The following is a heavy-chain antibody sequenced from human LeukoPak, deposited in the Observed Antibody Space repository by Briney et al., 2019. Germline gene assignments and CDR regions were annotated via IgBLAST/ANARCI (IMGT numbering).Heavy chain of an antibody. J-gene: IGHJ3*01. CDR1: GYTFTSYY. Sequence: ASVKVSCKASGYTFTSYYMHWVRQAPGQGLEWMGIINPSGGSTSYAQKFQGRVTITRDMSTSLVYMELSSLRSEDTAVYYCAAEAAYYYDSRDAFDVWGQGTMVTVSS. D-gene: IGHD3-22*01. CDR3: AAEAAYYYDSRDAFDV. V-gene: IGHV1-46*01. CDR2: INPSGGST.